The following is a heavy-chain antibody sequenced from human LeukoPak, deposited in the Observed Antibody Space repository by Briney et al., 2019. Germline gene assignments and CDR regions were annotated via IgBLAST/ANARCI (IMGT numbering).Heavy chain of an antibody. CDR1: GFTFDKYG. CDR2: IWHDGSRT. Sequence: PGGSLRLSCATSGFTFDKYGIHWVRQAPGKGLEWVAVIWHDGSRTHYADSLKGRFTISRDNSKDTAFLQMNSLRAEDTAVYYCAKTASYSSSSPRRVNAFDIWGQGTMVTVSS. V-gene: IGHV3-33*03. J-gene: IGHJ3*02. CDR3: AKTASYSSSSPRRVNAFDI. D-gene: IGHD6-6*01.